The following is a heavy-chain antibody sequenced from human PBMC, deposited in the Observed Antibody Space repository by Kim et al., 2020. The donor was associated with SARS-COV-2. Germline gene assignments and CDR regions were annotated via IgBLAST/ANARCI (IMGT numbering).Heavy chain of an antibody. CDR2: INPLSGGT. CDR1: GYSFTGYY. CDR3: VRVGPAYTEPVDP. V-gene: IGHV1-2*02. J-gene: IGHJ5*02. Sequence: ASVKVSCKASGYSFTGYYMHWVRQAPGQGLEWMGWINPLSGGTNHAQKFQGRVTMTRDTSISPAYMELSRLTSDDTAMYYCVRVGPAYTEPVDPWGQGTL. D-gene: IGHD4-4*01.